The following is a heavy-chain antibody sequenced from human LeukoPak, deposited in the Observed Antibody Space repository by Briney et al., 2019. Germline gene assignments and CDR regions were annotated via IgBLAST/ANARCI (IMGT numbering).Heavy chain of an antibody. J-gene: IGHJ4*02. D-gene: IGHD1-26*01. V-gene: IGHV1-8*01. CDR2: MNPNSGNT. Sequence: ASVKVSCKASGYTFTSYDINWVRQAPGQGLEWMGWMNPNSGNTGYAQKFQGRVTITRNTSISTAYMELSSLRSEDTAVYYCARGKSGSYTPLDYWGQGTLVTVSA. CDR1: GYTFTSYD. CDR3: ARGKSGSYTPLDY.